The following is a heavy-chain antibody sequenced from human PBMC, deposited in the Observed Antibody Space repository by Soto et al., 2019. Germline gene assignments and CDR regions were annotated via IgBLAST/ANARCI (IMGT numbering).Heavy chain of an antibody. CDR2: INRSGST. Sequence: LSLTCAVYGGSFSGYYWSWIRQPPGKGLEWIGEINRSGSTNYNPSLKSRVTISVDTSKNQFSLKLSSVTAADTAVYYCARNGSYYDFWSGYYFGGGMDVWGQGTTVTAP. D-gene: IGHD3-3*01. CDR1: GGSFSGYY. V-gene: IGHV4-34*01. J-gene: IGHJ6*02. CDR3: ARNGSYYDFWSGYYFGGGMDV.